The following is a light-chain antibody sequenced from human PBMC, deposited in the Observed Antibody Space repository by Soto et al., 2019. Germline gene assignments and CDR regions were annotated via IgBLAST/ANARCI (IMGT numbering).Light chain of an antibody. CDR2: GAS. J-gene: IGKJ1*01. CDR3: QQYDSSPRT. CDR1: QSVSNSY. Sequence: EIVLTQSPVTLSLSPGESATLSCRASQSVSNSYLAWYQQKPGQAPSLLIYGASSRATGIPDRFSGSGSGTDFTLTISRLEPEDFAVYYCQQYDSSPRTFGQGTKVDIK. V-gene: IGKV3-20*01.